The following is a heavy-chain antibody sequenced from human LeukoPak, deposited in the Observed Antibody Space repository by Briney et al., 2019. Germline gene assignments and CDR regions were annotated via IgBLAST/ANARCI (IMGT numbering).Heavy chain of an antibody. Sequence: ASEKVSCKASNYTFTTYGITWVRQAPGPGLEWMGWISTYNGNTNYAQKFQGRVTMTTDTSTSTGYMELRSLRSDDTAVYYCARGHPNPWLERSYYFDYWGQGTLVTVSS. D-gene: IGHD3-22*01. J-gene: IGHJ4*02. CDR2: ISTYNGNT. CDR3: ARGHPNPWLERSYYFDY. CDR1: NYTFTTYG. V-gene: IGHV1-18*01.